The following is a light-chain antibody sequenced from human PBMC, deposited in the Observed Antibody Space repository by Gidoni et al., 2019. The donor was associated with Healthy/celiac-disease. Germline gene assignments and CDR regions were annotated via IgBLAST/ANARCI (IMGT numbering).Light chain of an antibody. J-gene: IGKJ2*01. CDR3: QQYNNWPPYT. V-gene: IGKV3-15*01. Sequence: ELVMTQSPATLAVSPGERATLSCRASQSVSRNLAWYQQKPGQAPRLLIYGASTRATGIPARCSGSGSGTEFTLTISSLQSEDFAVYYCQQYNNWPPYTFGQGTKLEIK. CDR1: QSVSRN. CDR2: GAS.